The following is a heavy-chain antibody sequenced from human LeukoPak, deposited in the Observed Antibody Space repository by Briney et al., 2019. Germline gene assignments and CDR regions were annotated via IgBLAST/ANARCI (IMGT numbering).Heavy chain of an antibody. J-gene: IGHJ5*02. CDR2: IDTSGSI. Sequence: PSETLPLTCTVSGGSISSYFCSWIRQPAGKGLEWIGRIDTSGSINYNPSLKSRVTMSVDRSKNQFSLKLSSVTAADTAVYYCARVGSLSRGRNWFDPWGQGTLVTVSS. D-gene: IGHD2-15*01. CDR1: GGSISSYF. V-gene: IGHV4-4*07. CDR3: ARVGSLSRGRNWFDP.